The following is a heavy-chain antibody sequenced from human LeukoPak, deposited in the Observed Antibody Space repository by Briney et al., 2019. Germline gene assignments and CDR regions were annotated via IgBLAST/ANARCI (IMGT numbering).Heavy chain of an antibody. CDR1: GFTFSSYW. CDR3: ARDAPRYYYDSSGYWAF. J-gene: IGHJ4*01. D-gene: IGHD3-22*01. Sequence: PGGSLRLSCAASGFTFSSYWMSWVRQAPGKGLEWVANIKQDGSEKYYVDSVKGRFTISRDNAKNSLYLQMNSLRAEDTAVYYCARDAPRYYYDSSGYWAFWGQEPWSPSPQ. CDR2: IKQDGSEK. V-gene: IGHV3-7*01.